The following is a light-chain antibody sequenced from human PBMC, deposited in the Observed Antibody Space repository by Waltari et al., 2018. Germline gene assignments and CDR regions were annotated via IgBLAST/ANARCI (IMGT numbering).Light chain of an antibody. CDR3: QHYNSYPWT. Sequence: DIQMTQSPSTLSASVGDRVTITCRASQSISVWLAWYQQKPGKAPKLLIYKASSLESGVPSRFSSSGSGTEFTLTISSLQPDDFATYYCQHYNSYPWTFGEGTKVEIK. CDR2: KAS. CDR1: QSISVW. J-gene: IGKJ1*01. V-gene: IGKV1-5*03.